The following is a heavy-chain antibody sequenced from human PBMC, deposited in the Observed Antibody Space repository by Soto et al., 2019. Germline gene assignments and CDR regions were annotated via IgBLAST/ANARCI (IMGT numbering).Heavy chain of an antibody. CDR2: INYSWST. CDR1: SGSISSYN. Sequence: SETRSLTGTVSSGSISSYNWNWVRQPPGKGLEWIGFINYSWSTHYNPSLKMRVTISLDTSKHQSSLKLNSVTDADTAVYYCARENYYALDYWGPGTLVTVSS. CDR3: ARENYYALDY. V-gene: IGHV4-59*12. J-gene: IGHJ4*02. D-gene: IGHD3-10*01.